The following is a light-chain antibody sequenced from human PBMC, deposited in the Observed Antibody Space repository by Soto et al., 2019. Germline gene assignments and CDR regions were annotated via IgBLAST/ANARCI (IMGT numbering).Light chain of an antibody. CDR2: AVS. CDR1: SSYIGHYDH. J-gene: IGLJ1*01. CDR3: SSYAGNYIYV. Sequence: QSALTQPPSASGSPGQSVTISCTRTSSYIGHYDHVAWYQQHPGKAPKLIIFAVSKRPSGVPDRFSGSKSGNTASLTISGLQAEDEADYYCSSYAGNYIYVFATGTKVTVL. V-gene: IGLV2-11*01.